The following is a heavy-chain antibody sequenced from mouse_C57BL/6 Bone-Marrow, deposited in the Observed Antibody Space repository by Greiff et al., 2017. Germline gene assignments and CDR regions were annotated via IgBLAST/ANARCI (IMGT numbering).Heavy chain of an antibody. CDR2: IYPVSGET. CDR3: VWWFITTVPRFAY. CDR1: GYTFTDHI. V-gene: IGHV1-11*01. D-gene: IGHD1-1*01. J-gene: IGHJ3*01. Sequence: QVHVKQSGAELASPGASVTLSCKASGYTFTDHIMNWVKKRPGQGLEWIGRIYPVSGETNYNQKFMGKATFSVDRSSSTVYMVLNSLTSEDPAVYYCVWWFITTVPRFAYWGQGTLVTVSA.